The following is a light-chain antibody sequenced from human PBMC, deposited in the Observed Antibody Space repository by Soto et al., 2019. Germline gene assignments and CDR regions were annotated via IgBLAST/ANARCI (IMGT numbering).Light chain of an antibody. Sequence: EIVLTQSPGTLSLSPGDTATLSCRASQSLSSNYLAWYQQRPGQAPKLLIYDISSRATGIPDRFSGSGSGTDFTLTITRLDPEDFAVYYCQPYGGSMTFGQGTRLEIE. CDR2: DIS. CDR3: QPYGGSMT. CDR1: QSLSSNY. V-gene: IGKV3-20*01. J-gene: IGKJ5*01.